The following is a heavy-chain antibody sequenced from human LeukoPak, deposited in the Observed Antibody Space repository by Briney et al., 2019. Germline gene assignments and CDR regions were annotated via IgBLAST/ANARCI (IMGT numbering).Heavy chain of an antibody. CDR1: GFTFSTYV. Sequence: HPGGSLRLSCSVSGFTFSTYVMHWVRQAPGKGLEYVSAISSNGDNTYYADSVKGRFTISRDNSKNTLYLQMSSLRADDTAVYYCVRVTGYWGQGTLVTVSS. J-gene: IGHJ4*02. V-gene: IGHV3-64D*06. CDR2: ISSNGDNT. CDR3: VRVTGY.